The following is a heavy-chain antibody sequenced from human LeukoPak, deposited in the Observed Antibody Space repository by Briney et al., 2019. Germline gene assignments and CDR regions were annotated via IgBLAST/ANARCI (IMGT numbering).Heavy chain of an antibody. CDR2: ISYSGST. V-gene: IGHV4-31*03. CDR1: GGSISSGGYY. Sequence: PSETLSLTCTVSGGSISSGGYYWSWIRQHPGKCLEWIGYISYSGSTYYNPSLKSRVTISGDTSDNQFSLKLSSVTAPDSAVHYCARVDGSGSYYNPRFDPWGQGTLVKVSS. CDR3: ARVDGSGSYYNPRFDP. J-gene: IGHJ5*02. D-gene: IGHD3-10*01.